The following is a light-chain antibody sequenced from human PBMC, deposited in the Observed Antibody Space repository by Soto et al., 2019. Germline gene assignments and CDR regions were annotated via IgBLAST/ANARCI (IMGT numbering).Light chain of an antibody. CDR2: AAS. V-gene: IGKV1-39*01. Sequence: DIQLTQSPSFLSASVGDRVTITCRASQGISSYLAWYQQKPGKAPKLLIYAASTLQSGVPSRFSGSGSGTDFTLTISSLQLDDFATYYCQQSYNTPLTFGQGTKVDIK. J-gene: IGKJ1*01. CDR1: QGISSY. CDR3: QQSYNTPLT.